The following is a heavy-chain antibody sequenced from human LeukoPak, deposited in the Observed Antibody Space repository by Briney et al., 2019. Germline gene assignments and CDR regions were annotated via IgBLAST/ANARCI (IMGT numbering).Heavy chain of an antibody. Sequence: GASVKVSCKASGGTFTSYAISWVRHAPGQGLEWMGGIIPIFGTANYAQKFQGRVTITADESTSTAYMELSSLRSEDTAVYYCARGALGYCSSTSCFYYYYYGMDVWGKGTTVTVSS. CDR3: ARGALGYCSSTSCFYYYYYGMDV. D-gene: IGHD2-2*01. V-gene: IGHV1-69*13. CDR1: GGTFTSYA. J-gene: IGHJ6*04. CDR2: IIPIFGTA.